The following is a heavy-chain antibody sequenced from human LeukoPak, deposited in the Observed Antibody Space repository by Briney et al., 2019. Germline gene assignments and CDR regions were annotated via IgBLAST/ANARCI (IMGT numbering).Heavy chain of an antibody. V-gene: IGHV3-23*01. CDR3: AKVRISRPFNYFDF. Sequence: GGSLRLSCAASGSTFSSYAMSWVRQAPGKGLEWVSAISGSGGSTYYADSVKGRFTISRDNSKNTLYLQMNSLRAEDTAVYYCAKVRISRPFNYFDFWGQGTLVTVSS. CDR1: GSTFSSYA. CDR2: ISGSGGST. J-gene: IGHJ4*02. D-gene: IGHD2-2*01.